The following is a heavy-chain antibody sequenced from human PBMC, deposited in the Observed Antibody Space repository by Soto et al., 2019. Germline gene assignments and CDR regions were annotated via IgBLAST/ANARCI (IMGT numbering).Heavy chain of an antibody. CDR2: IIPIFGTA. CDR1: GGTFSSYA. J-gene: IGHJ2*01. V-gene: IGHV1-69*01. Sequence: QVQLVQSGAEVKKPGSSVKVSCKASGGTFSSYAISWVRQAPGQGLEWMGGIIPIFGTANYAQKFQGRVTITADESTSTAYMALSSLRSEDTAVYYCASRFDPGPIAAAGTGRYWYFDLWGRGTLVTVSS. D-gene: IGHD6-13*01. CDR3: ASRFDPGPIAAAGTGRYWYFDL.